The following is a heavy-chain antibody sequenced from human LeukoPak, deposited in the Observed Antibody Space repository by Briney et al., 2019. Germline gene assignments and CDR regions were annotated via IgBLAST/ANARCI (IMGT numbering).Heavy chain of an antibody. CDR3: ARDKQQLVPRGYYYYGMDV. D-gene: IGHD6-13*01. Sequence: GGSLRLSCAASGFTVSSNYMSWVRQAPGKGLEWVSVIYSGGSTYYADSVKGRFTISRDNSKNTLYLQMNSLKAEDTAVYYCARDKQQLVPRGYYYYGMDVWGQGTTVTVSS. CDR1: GFTVSSNY. CDR2: IYSGGST. V-gene: IGHV3-53*01. J-gene: IGHJ6*02.